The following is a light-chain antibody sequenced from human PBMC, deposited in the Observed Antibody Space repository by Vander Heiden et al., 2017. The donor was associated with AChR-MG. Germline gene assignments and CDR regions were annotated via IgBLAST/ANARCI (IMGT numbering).Light chain of an antibody. CDR1: RSNIGNHY. CDR3: EAWDSSLSVAV. Sequence: QSVLTQPPSVSAAPGQKVTISCSGSRSNIGNHYVSWYQQIPGSTPKLLSYDNNERPSGIPDRFSGSKSGTSATLGITGLQTGDEADYYCEAWDSSLSVAVFGTGTSVTVL. J-gene: IGLJ1*01. V-gene: IGLV1-51*01. CDR2: DNN.